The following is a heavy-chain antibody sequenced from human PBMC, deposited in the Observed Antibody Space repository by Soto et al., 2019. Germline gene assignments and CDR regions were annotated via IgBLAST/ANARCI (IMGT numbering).Heavy chain of an antibody. CDR1: GYTFTSYG. V-gene: IGHV1-18*01. CDR3: ARRVFGDFRTLYYYYMDV. CDR2: ISAYNGNT. Sequence: ASVKVSCKASGYTFTSYGISWVRQAPGQGLEWMGWISAYNGNTNYAQKLQGRVTMTTDTSTSTAYMELRSLRSDDTAVYYCARRVFGDFRTLYYYYMDVWGKGTTVTVSS. J-gene: IGHJ6*03. D-gene: IGHD3-3*01.